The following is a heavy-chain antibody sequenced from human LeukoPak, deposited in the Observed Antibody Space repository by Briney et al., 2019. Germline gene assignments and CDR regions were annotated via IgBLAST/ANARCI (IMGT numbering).Heavy chain of an antibody. CDR3: ARDDRSPNYYYYYGVDV. CDR2: IIPIFGMA. V-gene: IGHV1-69*04. J-gene: IGHJ6*02. CDR1: GGTFSSYA. Sequence: ASVKVSCKASGGTFSSYAISWVRQAPGQGLEWMGRIIPIFGMANYAQKFQGRVTITADKSTSTAYMELSSLRSEDTAVYYCARDDRSPNYYYYYGVDVWGQGTTVTVSS. D-gene: IGHD1-14*01.